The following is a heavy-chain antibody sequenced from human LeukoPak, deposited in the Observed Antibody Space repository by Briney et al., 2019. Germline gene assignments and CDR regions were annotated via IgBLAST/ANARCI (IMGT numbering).Heavy chain of an antibody. V-gene: IGHV3-9*01. CDR1: GFTFDDYA. D-gene: IGHD3-22*01. J-gene: IGHJ4*02. Sequence: PGRSLRLSCAASGFTFDDYAMHWARQAPGKGLEWVSGINWNSGSIGYADSVKGRFTISRDNAKNSLYLQMNSLRAEDTALYYCAKGIGSSGYYYPDYWGQGTLVTVSS. CDR2: INWNSGSI. CDR3: AKGIGSSGYYYPDY.